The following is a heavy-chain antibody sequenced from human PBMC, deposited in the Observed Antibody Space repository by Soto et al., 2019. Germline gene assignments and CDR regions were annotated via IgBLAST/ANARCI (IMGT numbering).Heavy chain of an antibody. V-gene: IGHV3-23*01. CDR3: AKDTGRGGGSVFDY. Sequence: PVGSLRLSCAASGFTFSSYAMSWVRQARGKGLEWVSAISGSGADTYYTESVKGRFTISRDNFKNTLYLQMNSLRAEDTAVYYCAKDTGRGGGSVFDYWGQGTLVTVSS. J-gene: IGHJ4*02. CDR1: GFTFSSYA. D-gene: IGHD2-15*01. CDR2: ISGSGADT.